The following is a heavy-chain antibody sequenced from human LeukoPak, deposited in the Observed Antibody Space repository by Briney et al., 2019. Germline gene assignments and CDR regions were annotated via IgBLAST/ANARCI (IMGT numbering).Heavy chain of an antibody. CDR3: ARQKTVADFDY. CDR1: GGSISSYY. V-gene: IGHV4-59*08. Sequence: PSETLSLTCTVSGGSISSYYWSWIRQPPGKGLEWIGYIYCSGSTNYNPSLKSRVTISVDTSKNQFSLKLSSVTAADTAVYYCARQKTVADFDYWGQGTLVTVSS. CDR2: IYCSGST. D-gene: IGHD4-23*01. J-gene: IGHJ4*02.